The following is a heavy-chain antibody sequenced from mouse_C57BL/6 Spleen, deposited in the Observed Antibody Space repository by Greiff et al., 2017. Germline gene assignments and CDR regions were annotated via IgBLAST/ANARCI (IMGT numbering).Heavy chain of an antibody. V-gene: IGHV1-54*01. CDR1: GYAFTNYL. Sequence: QVQLQQSGAELVRPGTSVKVSCKASGYAFTNYLIEWVKQRPGQGLEWIGVINPGSGGTNYNEKFKGKATLTADKSSSTAYMQLSSLTSEDSAFYFCARATTGFAYWGHGSLVTVSA. D-gene: IGHD1-1*01. CDR3: ARATTGFAY. CDR2: INPGSGGT. J-gene: IGHJ3*01.